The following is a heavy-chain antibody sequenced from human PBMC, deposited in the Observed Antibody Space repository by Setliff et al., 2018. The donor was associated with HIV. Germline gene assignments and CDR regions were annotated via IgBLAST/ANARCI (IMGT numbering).Heavy chain of an antibody. Sequence: SVKVSCKATGYTFTSFAISWVRQAPGQGLEWMGGIIPIFGTAIYAPKFQGRVTITANESTSTAYFVLSSLRSEDTAVYYCARGGSITLINYLDPWGQGTLVTVSS. D-gene: IGHD3-10*01. V-gene: IGHV1-69*13. CDR1: GYTFTSFA. CDR3: ARGGSITLINYLDP. J-gene: IGHJ5*02. CDR2: IIPIFGTA.